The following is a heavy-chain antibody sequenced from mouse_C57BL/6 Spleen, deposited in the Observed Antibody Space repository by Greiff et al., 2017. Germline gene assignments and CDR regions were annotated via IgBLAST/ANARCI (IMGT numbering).Heavy chain of an antibody. CDR2: ISSGSSTI. CDR1: GFTFSDYG. CDR3: ARRAWASYYYAMDY. Sequence: QLVESGGGLVKPGGSLKLSCAASGFTFSDYGMHCVRQAPEKGLEWVAYISSGSSTIYYADTVKGRFTIPRDHAKTTLLLRMPSLRSKDTAMYYCARRAWASYYYAMDYWGQGTSVTVSS. D-gene: IGHD3-1*01. V-gene: IGHV5-17*01. J-gene: IGHJ4*01.